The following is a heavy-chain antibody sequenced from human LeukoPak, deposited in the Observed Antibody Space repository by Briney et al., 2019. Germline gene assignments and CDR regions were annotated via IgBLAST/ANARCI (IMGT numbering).Heavy chain of an antibody. V-gene: IGHV1-46*01. J-gene: IGHJ4*02. CDR3: ARERAVYDSGWDILDS. Sequence: ASVKVSCKASEYTFSSDYMHWVRQAPGPGLEWMGKINPSDRTTYAQRLQGRVNMTRDTSTSTVHMELSSLRSEDTAVYYCARERAVYDSGWDILDSWGQGTLVTVSS. D-gene: IGHD6-19*01. CDR2: INPSDRT. CDR1: EYTFSSDY.